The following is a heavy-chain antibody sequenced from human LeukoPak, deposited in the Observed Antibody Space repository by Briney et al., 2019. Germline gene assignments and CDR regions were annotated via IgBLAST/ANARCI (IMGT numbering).Heavy chain of an antibody. D-gene: IGHD4-23*01. CDR1: GGSISSGGYY. CDR2: IYHSGST. J-gene: IGHJ6*02. CDR3: ASPTVVTPDHYYYYGMDV. V-gene: IGHV4-30-2*01. Sequence: SQTLSLTCTVSGGSISSGGYYWSWIRQPPGKGLEWIGYIYHSGSTYYNPSLKSRVTISVDRSKNQFSLKLSSVTAADTAVYYCASPTVVTPDHYYYYGMDVWGQGTTVTVSS.